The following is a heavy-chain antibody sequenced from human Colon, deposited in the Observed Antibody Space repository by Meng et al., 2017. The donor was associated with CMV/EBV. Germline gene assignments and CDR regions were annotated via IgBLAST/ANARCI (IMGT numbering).Heavy chain of an antibody. CDR1: GDPISNTEYF. J-gene: IGHJ4*02. D-gene: IGHD3-3*01. V-gene: IGHV4-39*07. CDR3: ARQAGRTVFGVIIPAYFDY. CDR2: TYQSGRT. Sequence: SETLSLTCNVSGDPISNTEYFWGWIRQPPGKGLEWVGTTYQSGRTYVKPSLKSRVTISLDTSKNQVSLKVTSVTAADTAVYYCARQAGRTVFGVIIPAYFDYWGQGTLVTVSS.